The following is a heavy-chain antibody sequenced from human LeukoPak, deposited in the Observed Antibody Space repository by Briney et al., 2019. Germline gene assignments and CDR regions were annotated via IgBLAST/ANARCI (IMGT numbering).Heavy chain of an antibody. Sequence: PGGSLRLSCAASGFTFSSYAMSWVRQAPGKWLEWVSAISGSGGSTYYADSVKGRFTISRDNSKNTLYLQKNSSRAEDTAVYYYSKTGHYYDSRRAFDYWGQGTLVTVSS. CDR1: GFTFSSYA. V-gene: IGHV3-23*01. CDR2: ISGSGGST. D-gene: IGHD3-22*01. J-gene: IGHJ4*02. CDR3: SKTGHYYDSRRAFDY.